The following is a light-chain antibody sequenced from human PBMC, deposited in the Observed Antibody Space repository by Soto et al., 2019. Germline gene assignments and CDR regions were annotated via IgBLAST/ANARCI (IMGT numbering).Light chain of an antibody. Sequence: DIQVTQSPPTLSASVGDRVTITCRASQTISTWMAWYQQKPGKAPKLLVYDASTLQSGVASRFSGTGSGTEFTLSIDSLQPDDFATYYCQQYHTSSITFGQGTRLEIK. CDR2: DAS. CDR3: QQYHTSSIT. J-gene: IGKJ5*01. CDR1: QTISTW. V-gene: IGKV1-5*01.